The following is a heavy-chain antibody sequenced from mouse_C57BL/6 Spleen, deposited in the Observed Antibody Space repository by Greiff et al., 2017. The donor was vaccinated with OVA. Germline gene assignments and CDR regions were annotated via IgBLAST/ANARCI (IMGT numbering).Heavy chain of an antibody. V-gene: IGHV1-82*01. J-gene: IGHJ4*01. CDR2: IYPGDGDT. CDR1: GYAFSSSW. CDR3: ARQGYYDYAMDY. Sequence: QVQLQQSGPELVKPGASVKISCKASGYAFSSSWMNWVKQRPGKGLEWIGRIYPGDGDTNYNGKFKGKATLTADKSSSTAYMQLSSLTSEDSAVYFCARQGYYDYAMDYWGQGTSVTVSS. D-gene: IGHD2-4*01.